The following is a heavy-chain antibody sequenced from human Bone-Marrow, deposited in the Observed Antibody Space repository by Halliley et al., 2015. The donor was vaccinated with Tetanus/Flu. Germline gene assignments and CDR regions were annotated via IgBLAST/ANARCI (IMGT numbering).Heavy chain of an antibody. D-gene: IGHD3-3*01. V-gene: IGHV3-7*03. J-gene: IGHJ3*01. CDR2: IKGDGSEK. Sequence: VQLVQSGGGLVHPGGSLRPSCVTSGYIFSTYWMTWVRQAPGKGLEWVADIKGDGSEKYYVDSVKGRFSISRDNAKNSLSLQMNSLRAEDTAVYYCTRDARPDVGTPGDDFDAFDFWGQGTMVTVSS. CDR1: GYIFSTYW. CDR3: TRDARPDVGTPGDDFDAFDF.